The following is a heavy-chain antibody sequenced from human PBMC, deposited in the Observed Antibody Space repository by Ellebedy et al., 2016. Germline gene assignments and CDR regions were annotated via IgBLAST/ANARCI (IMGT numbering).Heavy chain of an antibody. Sequence: GGSLRLXXAASGFTFSSYGMHWVRQAPGKGLEWVAVISYDGSNKYYADSVKGRFTISRDNSKNTLYLQMNSLRAEDTAVYYCAKDTVDTAMETYYYYGMDVWGQGTTVTVSS. CDR3: AKDTVDTAMETYYYYGMDV. D-gene: IGHD5-18*01. CDR2: ISYDGSNK. V-gene: IGHV3-30*18. J-gene: IGHJ6*02. CDR1: GFTFSSYG.